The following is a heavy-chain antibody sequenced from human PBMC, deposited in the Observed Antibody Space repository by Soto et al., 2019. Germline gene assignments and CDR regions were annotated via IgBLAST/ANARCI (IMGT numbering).Heavy chain of an antibody. D-gene: IGHD4-17*01. V-gene: IGHV1-18*01. CDR1: GYTFTSYG. CDR3: ARVDMYGDSDTIDY. CDR2: ISAYNGNT. Sequence: ASVKVSCKASGYTFTSYGISWVRQATGQGLEWMGWISAYNGNTNYAQKLQGRVTMTTDTSTSTAYMELRSLRSDDTAVYYCARVDMYGDSDTIDYWGQGTLVTVSS. J-gene: IGHJ4*02.